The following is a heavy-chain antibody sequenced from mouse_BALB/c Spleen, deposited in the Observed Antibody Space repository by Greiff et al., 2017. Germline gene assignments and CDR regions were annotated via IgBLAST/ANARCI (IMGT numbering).Heavy chain of an antibody. V-gene: IGHV1-5*01. CDR3: TIYYDYDWFAY. CDR1: GYTFTSYW. Sequence: EVQLQQSGTVLARPGASVKMSCKASGYTFTSYWMHWVKQRPGQGLEWIGAIYPGNSDTSYNQKFKGKAKLTAVTSTSTAYMELSSLTNEDSAVYYCTIYYDYDWFAYWGQGTLVTVSA. D-gene: IGHD2-4*01. J-gene: IGHJ3*01. CDR2: IYPGNSDT.